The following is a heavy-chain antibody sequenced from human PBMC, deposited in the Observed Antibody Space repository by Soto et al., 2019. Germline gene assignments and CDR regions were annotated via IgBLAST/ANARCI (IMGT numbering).Heavy chain of an antibody. J-gene: IGHJ4*02. D-gene: IGHD4-17*01. CDR2: IYYSGST. Sequence: SETLSLTCTVSGGSISSYYWSWIRQPPGKGLEWIGYIYYSGSTNYNPSLKSRVTISVDTSKNQFSLKLSSVTAADTAVYYCARYYGGNIDYWGQGTLVTVSS. CDR1: GGSISSYY. V-gene: IGHV4-59*01. CDR3: ARYYGGNIDY.